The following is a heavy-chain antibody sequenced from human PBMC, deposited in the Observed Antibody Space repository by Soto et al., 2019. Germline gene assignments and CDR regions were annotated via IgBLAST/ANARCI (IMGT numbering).Heavy chain of an antibody. CDR1: AGSISSSSYY. J-gene: IGHJ6*02. Sequence: SETLSLTCTLSAGSISSSSYYWGWIRQHPGKGLEWIGSIYYSGSTYYNPSLKSRVTISVDTSKNQFSLKLSSVTAADTAVYYCARLYDFWSGYYYPLYYYGMDVWGQGTTVTVSS. V-gene: IGHV4-39*01. CDR3: ARLYDFWSGYYYPLYYYGMDV. D-gene: IGHD3-3*01. CDR2: IYYSGST.